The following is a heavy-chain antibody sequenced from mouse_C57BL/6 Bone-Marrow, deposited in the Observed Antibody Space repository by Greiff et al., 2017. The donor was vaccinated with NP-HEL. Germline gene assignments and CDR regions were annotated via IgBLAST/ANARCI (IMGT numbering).Heavy chain of an antibody. D-gene: IGHD2-2*01. CDR2: IHPNSGST. Sequence: QVQLQQPGAELVKPGASVKSSCKASGYTFTSYWMHWVKQRPGQGLEWIGMIHPNSGSTNYTEKFKSKATLTVDTSSSTAYMQLSSLTSEDSAVYYCARGGGYDEYYYAMDYWGQGTSVTVSS. CDR3: ARGGGYDEYYYAMDY. V-gene: IGHV1-64*01. CDR1: GYTFTSYW. J-gene: IGHJ4*01.